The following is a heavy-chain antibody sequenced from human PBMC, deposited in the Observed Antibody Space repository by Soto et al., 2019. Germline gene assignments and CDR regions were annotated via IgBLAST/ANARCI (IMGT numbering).Heavy chain of an antibody. J-gene: IGHJ4*02. CDR1: GGSISSGGYY. D-gene: IGHD5-12*01. CDR2: VYYSGST. V-gene: IGHV4-31*03. CDR3: ARGGYSGSDLPPDY. Sequence: QVQLQESGPGLVKPSQTLSLTCTVSGGSISSGGYYWSWIRQHPGKGLEWIGYVYYSGSTYYNPPLKRRVTLSVDTYKNQFSLKLSSVTAADTAVYYCARGGYSGSDLPPDYWGQGTLVTVSS.